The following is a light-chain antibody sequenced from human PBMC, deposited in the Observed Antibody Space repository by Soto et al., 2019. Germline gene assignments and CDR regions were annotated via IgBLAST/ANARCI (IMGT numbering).Light chain of an antibody. CDR1: QSLTNTF. Sequence: EILLTQSPGTLSLSPGDRSTLCCRASQSLTNTFLAWYHQIPVQTPRPLISVASTRATGIPDRFSGSGSETDFTLPISRLEPEDFAVYFCKPYGTLTLSFGGGTKLDIK. J-gene: IGKJ4*01. V-gene: IGKV3-20*01. CDR3: KPYGTLTLS. CDR2: VAS.